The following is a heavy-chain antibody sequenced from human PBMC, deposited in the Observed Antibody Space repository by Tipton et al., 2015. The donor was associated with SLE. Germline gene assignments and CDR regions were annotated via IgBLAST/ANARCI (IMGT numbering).Heavy chain of an antibody. CDR2: IYSRGTT. CDR3: ARHSGYYGLDV. D-gene: IGHD6-19*01. CDR1: GDSINTDN. Sequence: TLSLTCTVSGDSINTDNWSWIRQPPGKGLEWIGYIYSRGTTNYNPSLKGRLTISLDTSKKRLSLQLTSVTAADTAVYYCARHSGYYGLDVWGQGTTVTVSS. V-gene: IGHV4-59*08. J-gene: IGHJ6*02.